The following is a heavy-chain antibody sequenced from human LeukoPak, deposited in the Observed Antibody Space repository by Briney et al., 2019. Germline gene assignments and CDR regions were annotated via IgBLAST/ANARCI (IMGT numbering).Heavy chain of an antibody. CDR2: INHSGST. V-gene: IGHV4-34*01. J-gene: IGHJ4*02. CDR1: GGSFSGYY. D-gene: IGHD3-10*02. Sequence: PSETLSLTCAVYGGSFSGYYWSWIRQPPGKGLEWIGEINHSGSTNYNPSLKSRVTISVDTSKNQFSLKLSSVTAADTAVYYCARALLGLSDYWGQGTLVTVSS. CDR3: ARALLGLSDY.